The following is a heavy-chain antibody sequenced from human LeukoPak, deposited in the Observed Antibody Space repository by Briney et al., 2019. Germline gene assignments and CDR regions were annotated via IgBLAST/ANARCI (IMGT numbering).Heavy chain of an antibody. CDR2: IRYDGSNK. J-gene: IGHJ5*02. V-gene: IGHV3-30*02. Sequence: GGSLRLSCAASGFTFDDYGMSWVRQAPGKGLEWVAFIRYDGSNKYYADSVKGRFTISRDNSKNTLYLQMNSLRAEDTAVYYCAKDRVPAAIHGVDPWGQGTLVTVSS. CDR3: AKDRVPAAIHGVDP. D-gene: IGHD2-2*01. CDR1: GFTFDDYG.